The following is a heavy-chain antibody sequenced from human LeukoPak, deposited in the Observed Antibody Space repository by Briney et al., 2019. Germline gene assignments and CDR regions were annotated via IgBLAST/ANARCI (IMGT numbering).Heavy chain of an antibody. CDR1: GGTFSSYA. D-gene: IGHD3-10*01. CDR2: IIPIFGTA. V-gene: IGHV1-69*06. Sequence: SVKVSCKASGGTFSSYAISWVRQAPGQGLEWMGGIIPIFGTANYAQKFQGRVTITAGKSTSTACMELSSLRSEDTAVYYCARLIAGDFDYWGQGTLVTVSS. J-gene: IGHJ4*02. CDR3: ARLIAGDFDY.